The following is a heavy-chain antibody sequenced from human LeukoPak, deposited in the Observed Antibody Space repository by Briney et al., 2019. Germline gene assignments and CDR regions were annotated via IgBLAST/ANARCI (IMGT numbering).Heavy chain of an antibody. V-gene: IGHV4-34*01. CDR3: ARRFWSARYYYDSSGYYYGFDY. J-gene: IGHJ4*02. CDR2: INHSGST. D-gene: IGHD3-22*01. CDR1: GGSFSGYY. Sequence: PSETLSLTCAVYGGSFSGYYWSWIRQPPGKGLEWIGEINHSGSTNYNPSLKSRVTISVDTSKNQFSLKLSSVTAADTAVYYCARRFWSARYYYDSSGYYYGFDYWGQGTLVTVSS.